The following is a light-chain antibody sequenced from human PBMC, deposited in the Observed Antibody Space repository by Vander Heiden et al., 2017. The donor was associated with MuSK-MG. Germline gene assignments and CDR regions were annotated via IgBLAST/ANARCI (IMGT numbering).Light chain of an antibody. J-gene: IGKJ2*01. CDR2: AAS. Sequence: DIQMTQSPSSLSASVGDIVTITCRASQSISSYLNWYQQKPGKAPNLLIYAASILQSGVPSRFSGGGSGTDFTLTINSLQPEDFATYYCQQSDSIPRTFGQGTKVEI. CDR3: QQSDSIPRT. CDR1: QSISSY. V-gene: IGKV1-39*01.